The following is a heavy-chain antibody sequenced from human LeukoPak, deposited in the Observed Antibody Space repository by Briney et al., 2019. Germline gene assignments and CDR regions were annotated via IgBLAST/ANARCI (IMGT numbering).Heavy chain of an antibody. CDR3: ARERGYCSSSSCYTSDAFDI. Sequence: ASVKVSCKASGYTFTGYYMHWVRQAPGHGLEWMGWINPNSGGTSYAQRFQGRVTMTRDTSISTAYMELSRLRSDDTAVYYCARERGYCSSSSCYTSDAFDIWGQGTMVTVSS. J-gene: IGHJ3*02. CDR1: GYTFTGYY. V-gene: IGHV1-2*02. CDR2: INPNSGGT. D-gene: IGHD2-2*02.